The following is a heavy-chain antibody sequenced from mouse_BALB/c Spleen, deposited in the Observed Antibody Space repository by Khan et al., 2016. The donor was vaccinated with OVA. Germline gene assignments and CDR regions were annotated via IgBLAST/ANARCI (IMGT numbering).Heavy chain of an antibody. CDR2: IYPSDGYT. Sequence: QVQLQQSGAELVRPGASVKLSCKASGYTFTSYWINWVKQRPGQSLEWIGNIYPSDGYTNYNQKFKDKATLTVDKSSSTAYLQLSSPTSEDSAVYYCTRGITTATENFDYWGQGTTLTVSS. V-gene: IGHV1-69*02. CDR3: TRGITTATENFDY. D-gene: IGHD1-2*01. CDR1: GYTFTSYW. J-gene: IGHJ2*01.